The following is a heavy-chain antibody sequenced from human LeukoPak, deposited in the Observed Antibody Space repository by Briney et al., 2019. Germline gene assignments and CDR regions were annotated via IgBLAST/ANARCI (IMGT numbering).Heavy chain of an antibody. CDR1: VFTVSSNY. J-gene: IGHJ6*02. D-gene: IGHD4-23*01. V-gene: IGHV3-66*01. Sequence: PGGSLRLSCAASVFTVSSNYMSWVRQAPGKGLEWVSIIYRVGSTFYADSVEGRFTISRDNSKNTLYLQMNSLRVEDTAIYYCARDGGNNSWYGMDVWGQGTTVTVSS. CDR2: IYRVGST. CDR3: ARDGGNNSWYGMDV.